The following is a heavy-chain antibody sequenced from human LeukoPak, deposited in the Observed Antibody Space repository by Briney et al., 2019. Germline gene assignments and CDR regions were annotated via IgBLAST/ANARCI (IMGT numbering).Heavy chain of an antibody. V-gene: IGHV4-61*02. Sequence: PSETLSLTCTVSGDSISSGSYYWSWIRQPAGKGLEWIGRIYTSGSTNYNPSLKSRVTISVGTSKNQFSLKLSSVTAADTAVYYCARGSGGWELLDYWGQGTLVTVSS. CDR1: GDSISSGSYY. CDR3: ARGSGGWELLDY. CDR2: IYTSGST. D-gene: IGHD1-26*01. J-gene: IGHJ4*02.